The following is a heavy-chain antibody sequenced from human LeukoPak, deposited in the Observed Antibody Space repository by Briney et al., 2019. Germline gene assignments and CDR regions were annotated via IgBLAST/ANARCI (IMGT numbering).Heavy chain of an antibody. J-gene: IGHJ5*02. CDR3: ARGPRTTIFGVVSGFDP. Sequence: ASVKVSCKASGYTFTSYGISWVRQAPGQGLEWMGWISAYNGNTNYAQKLQGRVTMTTDTSTSTAYMELRSLRSDDTAVYYCARGPRTTIFGVVSGFDPWGQGTLVTVSS. D-gene: IGHD3-3*01. V-gene: IGHV1-18*01. CDR2: ISAYNGNT. CDR1: GYTFTSYG.